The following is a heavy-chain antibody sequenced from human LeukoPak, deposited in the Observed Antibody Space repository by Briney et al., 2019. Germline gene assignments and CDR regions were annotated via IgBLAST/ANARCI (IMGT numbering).Heavy chain of an antibody. J-gene: IGHJ4*02. CDR2: LSSTGSTT. D-gene: IGHD1-26*01. V-gene: IGHV3-23*01. CDR1: GFTFSTYA. CDR3: AKIRLSAVGGRGFDY. Sequence: GGSLRLSCAASGFTFSTYAMGWVRQAPGKGLEWVSSLSSTGSTTYYADSVKGRFTISRDNSKSTLYLQTNSLRADAAAVYYCAKIRLSAVGGRGFDYWGQGTLVTVSS.